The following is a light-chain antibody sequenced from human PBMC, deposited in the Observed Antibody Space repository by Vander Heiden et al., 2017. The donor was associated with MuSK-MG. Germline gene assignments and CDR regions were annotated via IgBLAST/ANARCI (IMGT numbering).Light chain of an antibody. V-gene: IGKV1-17*01. CDR3: QQHNTYPYT. CDR2: AAS. CDR1: QGIRNY. J-gene: IGKJ2*01. Sequence: DIQMTQSPSSLSASVGDRVTITCRASQGIRNYLGWYQQKPGKAPKRLIYAASSLQSGVPSRFSGSGSGTEFTLTISSLQPEDFATYYCQQHNTYPYTFGQGTKLEIK.